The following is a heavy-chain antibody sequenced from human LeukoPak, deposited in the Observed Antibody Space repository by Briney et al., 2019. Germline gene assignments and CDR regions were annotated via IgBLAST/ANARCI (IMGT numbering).Heavy chain of an antibody. CDR2: ISSSSSTI. CDR1: GFTFSSYG. J-gene: IGHJ4*02. V-gene: IGHV3-48*02. Sequence: QTGGSLRLSCAASGFTFSSYGMNWVRQAPGKGLEWVSYISSSSSTIYYADSVKGRFTISRDNAKNSLYLQMNSLRDEDTAVYYCARWGYDYGGNYLDSWGQGTLVTVSS. CDR3: ARWGYDYGGNYLDS. D-gene: IGHD4-23*01.